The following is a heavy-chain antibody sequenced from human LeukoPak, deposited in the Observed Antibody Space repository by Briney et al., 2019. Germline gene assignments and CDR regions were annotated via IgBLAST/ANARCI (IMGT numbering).Heavy chain of an antibody. CDR3: ARDPTLSSYYFDY. Sequence: GGSLGLSCAASGFTFSSYWMHWVRQAPGKGLVWVSRINTDGSSTSYADSVKGRFTISRDNAKNTLYLQMNSLRAEDTAVYYCARDPTLSSYYFDYWGQGTLVTVSS. V-gene: IGHV3-74*01. J-gene: IGHJ4*02. CDR1: GFTFSSYW. D-gene: IGHD3-16*02. CDR2: INTDGSST.